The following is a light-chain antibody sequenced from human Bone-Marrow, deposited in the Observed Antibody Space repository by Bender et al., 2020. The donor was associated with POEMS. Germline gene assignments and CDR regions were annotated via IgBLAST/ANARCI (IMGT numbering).Light chain of an antibody. CDR2: DVS. J-gene: IGLJ2*01. V-gene: IGLV2-14*03. CDR3: CSYAGSDTLV. Sequence: QSALTQPASVSGSPGQSITISCTGTSSDVGGYKYVSWYQQYPGKAPSLMIYDVSDRTSGVSNRFSGSKSGNTASLTISGLQAEDEAHYYCCSYAGSDTLVFGGGTKLTVL. CDR1: SSDVGGYKY.